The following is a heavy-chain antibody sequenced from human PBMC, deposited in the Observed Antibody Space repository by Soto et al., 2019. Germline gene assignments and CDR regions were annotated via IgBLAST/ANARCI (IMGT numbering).Heavy chain of an antibody. CDR3: ARDTSGYYSYYYGMDV. D-gene: IGHD3-3*01. J-gene: IGHJ6*02. CDR2: INPSGGST. CDR1: GYTFTSYY. Sequence: EASVKVSCKASGYTFTSYYMHWVRQAPGQGLEWMGIINPSGGSTSYAQKFQGRVTMTRDTSTSTVYMELSSLRSEDTAVYYCARDTSGYYSYYYGMDVWGQGTTVTVSS. V-gene: IGHV1-46*01.